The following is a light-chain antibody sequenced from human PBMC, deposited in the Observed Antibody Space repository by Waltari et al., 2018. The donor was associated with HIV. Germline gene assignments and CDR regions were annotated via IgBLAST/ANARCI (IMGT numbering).Light chain of an antibody. J-gene: IGLJ2*01. Sequence: QSVLTQPPSVSVAPGQRVTLSCTGSRSNTGTHEVHWYQQLPGTAPRLLIYNTNSRPSGVPDRFSGSKSGTSASLAINGLQAEDEADYYCQSSDSTLSGSVFGGGTKLTVL. CDR1: RSNTGTHE. CDR3: QSSDSTLSGSV. CDR2: NTN. V-gene: IGLV1-40*01.